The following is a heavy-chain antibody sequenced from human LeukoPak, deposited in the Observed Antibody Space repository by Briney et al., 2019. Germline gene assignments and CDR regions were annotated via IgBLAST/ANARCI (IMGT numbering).Heavy chain of an antibody. CDR3: ARGSAIAAND. D-gene: IGHD6-13*01. CDR2: ITSDGSST. J-gene: IGHJ4*02. CDR1: GFTFSKYW. Sequence: AGGSLRLSCAASGFTFSKYWMHWVRQGPGKGLVWVSRITSDGSSTSYADSVKGRFTMSRDNAKNTLYLQMNSLRAEDTAVYYCARGSAIAANDWGQGTLVTVSS. V-gene: IGHV3-74*01.